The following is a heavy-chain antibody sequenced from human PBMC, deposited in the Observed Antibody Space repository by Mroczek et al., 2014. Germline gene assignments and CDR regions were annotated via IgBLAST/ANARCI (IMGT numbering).Heavy chain of an antibody. CDR3: ARDLREVEYSSSLGAFDI. CDR1: GGSISSGGYY. V-gene: IGHV4-31*03. J-gene: IGHJ3*02. Sequence: VXXVESGPGLVKPSQTLSLTCTVSGGSISSGGYYWSWIRQHPGKGLEWIGYIYYSGSTYYNPSLKSRVTISVDTSKNQFSLKLSSVTAADTAVYYCARDLREVEYSSSLGAFDIWGQGTMVTVSS. CDR2: IYYSGST. D-gene: IGHD6-6*01.